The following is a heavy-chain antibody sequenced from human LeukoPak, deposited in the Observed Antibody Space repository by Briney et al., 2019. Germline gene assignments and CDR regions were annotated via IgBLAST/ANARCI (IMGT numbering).Heavy chain of an antibody. V-gene: IGHV3-48*03. Sequence: GGSLRLSCAASGFIFGSYELNWVCQAPGKGLEWVSYISSSGTTIYYADSVKGRFTISRDNAKNSLYLQMNSLRAEDTAVYNCARDSGWGGHHFDSWGQGTLVTVSS. J-gene: IGHJ4*02. CDR2: ISSSGTTI. D-gene: IGHD7-27*01. CDR3: ARDSGWGGHHFDS. CDR1: GFIFGSYE.